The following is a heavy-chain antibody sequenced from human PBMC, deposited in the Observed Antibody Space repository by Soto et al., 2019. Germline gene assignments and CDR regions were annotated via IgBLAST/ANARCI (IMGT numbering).Heavy chain of an antibody. J-gene: IGHJ3*02. CDR3: AISYCSGGSCYPDAFDI. D-gene: IGHD2-15*01. CDR2: INHSGST. V-gene: IGHV4-34*01. Sequence: SETLSLTCAVYGGSFSSYSWSWIRQPPEKGLEWIGEINHSGSTNYNPSLKSRVTISVDTSKNQFSLKLSSVTAADTAVYYCAISYCSGGSCYPDAFDIWGQGTMVTVSS. CDR1: GGSFSSYS.